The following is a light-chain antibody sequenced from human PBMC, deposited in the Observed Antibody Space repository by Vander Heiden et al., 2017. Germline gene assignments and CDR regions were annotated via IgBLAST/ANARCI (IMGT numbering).Light chain of an antibody. CDR3: CSYAGSSTLNV. CDR2: EGS. J-gene: IGLJ1*01. V-gene: IGLV2-23*01. CDR1: SSDVGSYNL. Sequence: QSALTQPASVSGSPGQSITISCTGTSSDVGSYNLVSWYQQHPGKAPKLMIYEGSKRPSGVSNRFSGSKSGNTASLTISGLQAEDEADYYCCSYAGSSTLNVFGTGTKFTVL.